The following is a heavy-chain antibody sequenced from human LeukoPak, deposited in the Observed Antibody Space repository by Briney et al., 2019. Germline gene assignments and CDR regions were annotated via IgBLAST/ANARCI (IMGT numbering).Heavy chain of an antibody. CDR2: VYGNAVDK. CDR3: AKDWKPDGVWAIDY. J-gene: IGHJ4*02. CDR1: GFTFSRYT. V-gene: IGHV3-23*01. Sequence: GGSPRLSCAASGFTFSRYTMSWVRQAPGKGLEWVAGVYGNAVDKFYSASVRGRFTISKDNSNNMVFLQMDSLRADDTALYYCAKDWKPDGVWAIDYWGQGTQVTVS. D-gene: IGHD4-17*01.